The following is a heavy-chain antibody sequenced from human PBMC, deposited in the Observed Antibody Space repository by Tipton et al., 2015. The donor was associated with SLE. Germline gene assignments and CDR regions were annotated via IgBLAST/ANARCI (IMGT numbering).Heavy chain of an antibody. V-gene: IGHV4-61*02. CDR2: VYSSGST. J-gene: IGHJ4*02. Sequence: TLSLTCTVSGDSIISGAHYWSWIRQPAGKGLEWIGRVYSSGSTIYNPSIKSRITLSLDTSKNQFSLRVNSVTAADTAVYYCATTWPGMGIYWGQGTLVTVSS. CDR1: GDSIISGAHY. CDR3: ATTWPGMGIY. D-gene: IGHD7-27*01.